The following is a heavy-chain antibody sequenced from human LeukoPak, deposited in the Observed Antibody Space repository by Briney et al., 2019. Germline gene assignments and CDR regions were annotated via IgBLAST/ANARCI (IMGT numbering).Heavy chain of an antibody. CDR2: IWYDGSNK. V-gene: IGHV3-33*01. CDR1: GFTFSSYG. D-gene: IGHD6-19*01. Sequence: GGSLRLSCAASGFTFSSYGMHWVRQAPGKGLEWVAVIWYDGSNKYYADSVKGRFTIYRDNSKNTLYLQMNSLRAEDTAVYYCARGPAAGWYPGPRSYYGMDVWGQGTTVTVSS. J-gene: IGHJ6*02. CDR3: ARGPAAGWYPGPRSYYGMDV.